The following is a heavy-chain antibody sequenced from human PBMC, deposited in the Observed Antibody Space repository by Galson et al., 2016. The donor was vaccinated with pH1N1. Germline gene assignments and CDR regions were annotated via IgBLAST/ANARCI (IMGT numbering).Heavy chain of an antibody. CDR1: GFTFSNPG. D-gene: IGHD3-9*01. V-gene: IGHV7-4-1*02. Sequence: SVKVSCKASGFTFSNPGINWVRQAPGQGLEWMGWINTKTGNPTYAQVFTGPFVFSLDTSVNTAYLQINSLKADDTAVDYCARETPSPSPTVLRYFDWSRGLSAFDMWGRGTLVTVSS. J-gene: IGHJ3*02. CDR2: INTKTGNP. CDR3: ARETPSPSPTVLRYFDWSRGLSAFDM.